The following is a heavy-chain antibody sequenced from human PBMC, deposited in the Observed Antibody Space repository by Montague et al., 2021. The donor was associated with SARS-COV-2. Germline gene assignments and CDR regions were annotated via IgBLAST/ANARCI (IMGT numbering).Heavy chain of an antibody. D-gene: IGHD3-10*01. V-gene: IGHV4-59*08. CDR1: GVSISNYH. CDR2: ILYHGHK. CDR3: SRHDNSGTYPMDV. Sequence: SETLSLTCNVSGVSISNYHWCCIRQPPGKGLVFFGYILYHGHKNYKPSLQSSVTMTVATSKNQVFLKLTSVTAAATAVYYCSRHDNSGTYPMDVWGQGTLVTVSS. J-gene: IGHJ4*02.